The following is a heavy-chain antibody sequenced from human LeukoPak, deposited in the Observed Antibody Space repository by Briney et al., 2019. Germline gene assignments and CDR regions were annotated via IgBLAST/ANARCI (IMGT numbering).Heavy chain of an antibody. CDR3: ARAGITFGGVPFDY. V-gene: IGHV4-34*01. CDR1: GGSFSGYY. CDR2: INHSGST. Sequence: SETLSLTCAVYGGSFSGYYWSWIRQPPGRWLEWIGEINHSGSTNYNPSLKSGVTISVDTSKNQFSLKLSSVTAADTAVYYCARAGITFGGVPFDYWGQGTLVTVSS. D-gene: IGHD3-16*01. J-gene: IGHJ4*02.